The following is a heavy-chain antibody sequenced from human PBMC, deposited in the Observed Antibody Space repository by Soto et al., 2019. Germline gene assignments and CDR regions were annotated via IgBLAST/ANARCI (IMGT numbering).Heavy chain of an antibody. J-gene: IGHJ5*02. CDR1: GGSISSYY. D-gene: IGHD3-10*01. V-gene: IGHV4-59*01. CDR3: AREKLREHGSGSYYTPLDWFDP. CDR2: IYYSGST. Sequence: SETLSLTCTVSGGSISSYYWSWIRQPPGKGLEWIGYIYYSGSTNYNPSLKSRVTISVDTSKNQFSLKLSSVTAADTAVYYCAREKLREHGSGSYYTPLDWFDPWGQGTLVTVSS.